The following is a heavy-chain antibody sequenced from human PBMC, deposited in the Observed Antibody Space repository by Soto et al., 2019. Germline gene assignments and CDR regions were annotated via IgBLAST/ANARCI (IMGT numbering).Heavy chain of an antibody. Sequence: EVQLVESGGDLVQPGGSLRLSCEGSGLTLSDHYMDWVRQAPGKGLEWVARSRDRANSYATEFAASVQGRFTISRDDSKNALYLQMSSLKTEETARYHCVSYCGYIYGLWGQGTLVTVSS. CDR2: SRDRANSYAT. CDR3: VSYCGYIYGL. CDR1: GLTLSDHY. V-gene: IGHV3-72*01. J-gene: IGHJ4*02. D-gene: IGHD5-18*01.